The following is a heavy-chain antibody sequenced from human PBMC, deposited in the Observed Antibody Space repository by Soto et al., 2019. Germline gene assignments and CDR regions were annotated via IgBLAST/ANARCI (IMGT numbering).Heavy chain of an antibody. CDR2: IYYSGST. CDR3: ARSYYYGSGSYYRTYYFDY. Sequence: PSETLSLTCTVSGGSISSYYWSWIRQPPGKGLEWIGYIYYSGSTNYNPSLKSRVTISVDTSKNQFSLKLSSVTAADTAVYYCARSYYYGSGSYYRTYYFDYWGQGTLVTVSS. J-gene: IGHJ4*02. V-gene: IGHV4-59*01. CDR1: GGSISSYY. D-gene: IGHD3-10*01.